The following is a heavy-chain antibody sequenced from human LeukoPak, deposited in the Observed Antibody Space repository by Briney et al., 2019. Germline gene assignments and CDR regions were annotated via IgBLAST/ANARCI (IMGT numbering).Heavy chain of an antibody. V-gene: IGHV4-31*03. CDR2: IYYSGST. J-gene: IGHJ4*02. CDR1: GGSISSGGYY. CDR3: ARDSYSGRAHFDS. Sequence: SETLSLTCTVSGGSISSGGYYWSWIRQHPGKGLEWIGYIYYSGSTYYNPSLKSRVTISVDTSKNQFSLKLSSVTAADTAVYYCARDSYSGRAHFDSWGQGTLVTVSS. D-gene: IGHD5-12*01.